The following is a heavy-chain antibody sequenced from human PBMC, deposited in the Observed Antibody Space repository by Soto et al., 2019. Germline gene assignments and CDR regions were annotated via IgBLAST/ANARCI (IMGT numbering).Heavy chain of an antibody. D-gene: IGHD6-13*01. J-gene: IGHJ4*02. V-gene: IGHV1-69*01. CDR3: ARNPQAAADYYYFDN. Sequence: QVQLVQSGAEVKKPGSSVKVSCKASGVTFSSYAISWVRQAPGKGLEWMGGISPICGTANYAQKFQGRVTITADESTSTAYMELSSMRAENTAVYYCARNPQAAADYYYFDNWGQGTLVTVSS. CDR1: GVTFSSYA. CDR2: ISPICGTA.